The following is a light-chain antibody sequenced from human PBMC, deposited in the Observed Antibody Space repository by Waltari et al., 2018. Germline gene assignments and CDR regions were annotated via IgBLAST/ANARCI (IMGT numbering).Light chain of an antibody. J-gene: IGKJ1*01. CDR2: KVS. Sequence: DVVMTQSPLSLPVTLGQPASISCRSSQSLVHSDGNTYLSWFQQRPGQSPGRLIYKVSNRDSGVPDRFSGSGSGTDFTLKISRVEAEDVGVYYCMQGTHWPPWTFGQGTKVEIQ. V-gene: IGKV2-30*02. CDR1: QSLVHSDGNTY. CDR3: MQGTHWPPWT.